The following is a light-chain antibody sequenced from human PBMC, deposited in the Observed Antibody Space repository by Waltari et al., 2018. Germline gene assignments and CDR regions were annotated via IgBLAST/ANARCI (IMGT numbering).Light chain of an antibody. Sequence: QVVLTQSPSASASLGASVKLTCTLSSGHSSYAVAWHQQQAEKGPRYLMKLNSDGSHNKGDGIPDRFSGSSSGAERYLTISGLQSEDEADYYCQTWDTAVVFGGGTKLTVL. CDR3: QTWDTAVV. V-gene: IGLV4-69*01. CDR2: LNSDGSH. J-gene: IGLJ2*01. CDR1: SGHSSYA.